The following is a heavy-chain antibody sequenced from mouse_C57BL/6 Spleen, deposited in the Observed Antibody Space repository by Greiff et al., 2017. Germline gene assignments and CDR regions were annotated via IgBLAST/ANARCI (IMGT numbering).Heavy chain of an antibody. CDR3: ARWDDGYYDAMDY. V-gene: IGHV1-4*01. CDR2: INPSSGYT. J-gene: IGHJ4*01. D-gene: IGHD2-3*01. CDR1: GYTFTSYT. Sequence: VQLQQSGAELARPGASVKMSCKASGYTFTSYTMHWVKQRPGQGLEWIGYINPSSGYTKYNQKFKDKATLTADKSSSTAYMQLSSLTSEDSAVSYCARWDDGYYDAMDYWGQGTSVTVSS.